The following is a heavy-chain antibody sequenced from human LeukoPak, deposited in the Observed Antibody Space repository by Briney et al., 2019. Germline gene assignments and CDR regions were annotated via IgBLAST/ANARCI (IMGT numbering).Heavy chain of an antibody. V-gene: IGHV3-23*01. J-gene: IGHJ4*02. Sequence: PGGSLRLSCAASGFTFSSYAMSWVRQAPGKGLEWVSTISGSGGGTYYADSVKGRFTISRDDSKNTLYLQVNSLRAEDTAVYYCARQRPNSDCFGYWGQGTLVTVSS. CDR3: ARQRPNSDCFGY. CDR2: ISGSGGGT. D-gene: IGHD2-21*02. CDR1: GFTFSSYA.